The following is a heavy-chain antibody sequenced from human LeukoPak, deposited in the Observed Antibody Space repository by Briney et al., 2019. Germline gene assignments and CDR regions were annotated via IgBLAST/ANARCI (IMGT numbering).Heavy chain of an antibody. V-gene: IGHV3-7*03. J-gene: IGHJ6*02. CDR3: ARNNGMDV. CDR1: GFALSSHW. CDR2: VNRDGSET. Sequence: GGSLRLSCAVSGFALSSHWMTWVRQVPGRGPEWVANVNRDGSETYYLDSVKGRFTISKDNAKNSLYLQMNSLRAEDTALYHCARNNGMDVWGQGTTVIVSS.